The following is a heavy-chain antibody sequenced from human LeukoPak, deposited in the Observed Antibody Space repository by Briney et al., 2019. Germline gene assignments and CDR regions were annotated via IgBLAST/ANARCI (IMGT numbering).Heavy chain of an antibody. V-gene: IGHV3-7*03. J-gene: IGHJ6*02. CDR3: ARNNGMDV. CDR1: GFALSSHW. CDR2: VNRDGSET. Sequence: GGSLRLSCAVSGFALSSHWMTWVRQVPGRGPEWVANVNRDGSETYYLDSVKGRFTISKDNAKNSLYLQMNSLRAEDTALYHCARNNGMDVWGQGTTVIVSS.